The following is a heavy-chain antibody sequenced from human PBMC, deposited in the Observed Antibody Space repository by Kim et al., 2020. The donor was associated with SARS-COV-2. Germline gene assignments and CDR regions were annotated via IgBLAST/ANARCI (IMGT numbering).Heavy chain of an antibody. Sequence: SETLSLTCTVSGGSISSYYWSWIRQPPGKGLEWIGYIYYSGSTNYNPSLKSRVTISVDTSKNQFSLKLSSVTAADTAVYYCERHHLDTIFGVVIIPQYFDYWGQGTLVTVSS. CDR1: GGSISSYY. CDR2: IYYSGST. D-gene: IGHD3-3*01. V-gene: IGHV4-59*08. CDR3: ERHHLDTIFGVVIIPQYFDY. J-gene: IGHJ4*02.